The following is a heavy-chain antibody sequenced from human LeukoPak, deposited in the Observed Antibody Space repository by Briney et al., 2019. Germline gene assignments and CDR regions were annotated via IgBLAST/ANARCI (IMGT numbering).Heavy chain of an antibody. V-gene: IGHV3-30*18. J-gene: IGHJ4*02. D-gene: IGHD6-13*01. CDR2: ISYDGSNK. CDR1: GFTFSSYG. CDR3: AKDSSSWYFWLYYFGY. Sequence: PGGSLRLSCAASGFTFSSYGMHWVRQAPGKGLEWVAVISYDGSNKYYADSVKGRFTISRDNSKNTLYLQMNSLRAEDTAVYYCAKDSSSWYFWLYYFGYWGQGTLVTVSS.